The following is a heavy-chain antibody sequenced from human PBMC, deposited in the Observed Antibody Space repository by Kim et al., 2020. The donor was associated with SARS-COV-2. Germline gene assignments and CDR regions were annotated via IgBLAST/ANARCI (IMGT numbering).Heavy chain of an antibody. J-gene: IGHJ4*02. D-gene: IGHD3-22*01. Sequence: SRVTISVDTSKNQFSLKLSSVTAADTAVYYCARVTYYYDSSGYYYAVFDYWGQGTLVTVSS. CDR3: ARVTYYYDSSGYYYAVFDY. V-gene: IGHV4-59*01.